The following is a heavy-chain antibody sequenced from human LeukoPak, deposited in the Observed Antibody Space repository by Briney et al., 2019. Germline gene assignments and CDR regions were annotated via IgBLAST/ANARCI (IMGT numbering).Heavy chain of an antibody. J-gene: IGHJ6*02. D-gene: IGHD3-16*01. V-gene: IGHV3-7*03. CDR1: GFTFNAFG. CDR3: ARGGGLDV. Sequence: QPGGSLRLSCAASGFTFNAFGMNWARQAPGKGLEWVASINHNGNVNYYVDSVKGRFTISRDNAKNSLYLQMSNLRAEDTAVYFCARGGGLDVWGQGATVTVSS. CDR2: INHNGNVN.